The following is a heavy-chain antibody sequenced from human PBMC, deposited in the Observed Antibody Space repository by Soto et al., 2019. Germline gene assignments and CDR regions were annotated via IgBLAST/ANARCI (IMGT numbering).Heavy chain of an antibody. J-gene: IGHJ4*02. CDR2: ISDSDNAT. CDR3: AKGVSSSAWSASDS. Sequence: EVQLLESGGGLVQPGGSLRLSCAASGFTLSSYAMTWVRQAPGKGLEWVSVISDSDNATYYADSVKGRLTISRDNSKNTLYLQLNSLRAEDTAVYYCAKGVSSSAWSASDSWGQGTQVTVSA. V-gene: IGHV3-23*01. D-gene: IGHD6-19*01. CDR1: GFTLSSYA.